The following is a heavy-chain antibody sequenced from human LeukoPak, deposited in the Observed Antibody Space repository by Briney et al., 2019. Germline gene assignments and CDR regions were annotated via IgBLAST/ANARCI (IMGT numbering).Heavy chain of an antibody. V-gene: IGHV4-59*08. Sequence: SETLSLTCAVYGGSFSGYYWSWIRQPPGKGLEWIGYIYYSGSTNYNPSLKSRVTISVDTSKNQFSLKLSSVTAADTAVYYCARHNSSGWYPMYYFDLWGRGTLVTVSS. D-gene: IGHD6-19*01. CDR3: ARHNSSGWYPMYYFDL. J-gene: IGHJ2*01. CDR2: IYYSGST. CDR1: GGSFSGYY.